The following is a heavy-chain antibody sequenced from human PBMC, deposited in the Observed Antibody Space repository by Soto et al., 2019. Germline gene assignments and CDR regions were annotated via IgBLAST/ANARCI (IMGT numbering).Heavy chain of an antibody. CDR3: TRGLDWAKLEY. V-gene: IGHV4-31*03. D-gene: IGHD3-3*01. CDR2: IHYSGTI. J-gene: IGHJ4*02. CDR1: GGSTSSRDYY. Sequence: SETLSLTCIVSGGSTSSRDYYRSWIRQYPGKGLEWIGSIHYSGTIYYNPSLMSRATMSVDTSNFQFSLKLSTVTAAYTAVYYCTRGLDWAKLEYWGQGTLVTVSS.